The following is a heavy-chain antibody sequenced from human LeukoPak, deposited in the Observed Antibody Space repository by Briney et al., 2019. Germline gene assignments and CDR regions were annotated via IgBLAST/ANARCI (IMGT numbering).Heavy chain of an antibody. J-gene: IGHJ6*03. D-gene: IGHD2-2*01. CDR1: GGSISSSSYY. CDR2: IYYSGST. CDR3: AREYSTSSPTHYYYYYYMDV. V-gene: IGHV4-39*07. Sequence: SETLSLTCTVSGGSISSSSYYWGWIRQPPGTGLEWIGSIYYSGSTYYNPSLKSRVTISVDTSKNQFSLKLSSVTAADTAVYYCAREYSTSSPTHYYYYYYMDVWGKGTTVTVSS.